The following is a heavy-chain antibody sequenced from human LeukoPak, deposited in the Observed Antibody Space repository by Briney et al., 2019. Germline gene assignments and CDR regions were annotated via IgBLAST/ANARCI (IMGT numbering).Heavy chain of an antibody. Sequence: GGSLRLSCAVSGFIFNNYVMSWVRQAPGKGLEWVSAISGSGGNTYYADSVKGRFTSSRDNSKNTLYLQMNSLRAEDTAVYYCAKDGGYGGNPVLPYSYYGMDVWAKGPRSPSP. CDR2: ISGSGGNT. V-gene: IGHV3-23*01. D-gene: IGHD4-23*01. J-gene: IGHJ6*02. CDR3: AKDGGYGGNPVLPYSYYGMDV. CDR1: GFIFNNYV.